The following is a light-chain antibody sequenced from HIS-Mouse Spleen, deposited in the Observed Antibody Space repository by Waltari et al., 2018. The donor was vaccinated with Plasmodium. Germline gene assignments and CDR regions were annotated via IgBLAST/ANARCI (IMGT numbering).Light chain of an antibody. CDR1: KLGDKY. Sequence: SYELTQPPSVSVSPGQTASITCSGDKLGDKYACWYQQKPGQSPVLVSYQASKRPSGIPDRFCGSNSGNTATLTIRGTQAMDEADYYCQAWDSSTVVFGGGTKLTVL. J-gene: IGLJ2*01. CDR3: QAWDSSTVV. V-gene: IGLV3-1*01. CDR2: QAS.